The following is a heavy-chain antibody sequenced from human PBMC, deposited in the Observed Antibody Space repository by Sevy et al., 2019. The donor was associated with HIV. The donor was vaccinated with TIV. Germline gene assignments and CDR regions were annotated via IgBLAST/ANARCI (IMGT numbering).Heavy chain of an antibody. J-gene: IGHJ6*03. Sequence: ASVKVSCKASGYTFTGYYMHWVRQAPGQGLEWMGWINPNSSGTNYAQKFQGRVTMTRDTSISTAYMELSRLRSDDTAVYYCARDSIVLAWFGEFLTNYYYYYMDLWGKGTTVTVSS. CDR2: INPNSSGT. CDR3: ARDSIVLAWFGEFLTNYYYYYMDL. CDR1: GYTFTGYY. V-gene: IGHV1-2*02. D-gene: IGHD3-10*01.